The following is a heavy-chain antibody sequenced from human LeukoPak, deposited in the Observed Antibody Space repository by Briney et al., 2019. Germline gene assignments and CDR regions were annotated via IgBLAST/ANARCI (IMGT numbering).Heavy chain of an antibody. J-gene: IGHJ4*02. V-gene: IGHV4-39*01. D-gene: IGHD3-22*01. Sequence: SETLSLTCTVSGGSISSSSYYWGRIRQPPGKGLEWIGSIYYSGSTYYNPSPKSRVTISVDTSKNQFSLKLSSVTAADTAVYYCARRRLDYYDSSGTFDYWGQGTLVTVSS. CDR3: ARRRLDYYDSSGTFDY. CDR1: GGSISSSSYY. CDR2: IYYSGST.